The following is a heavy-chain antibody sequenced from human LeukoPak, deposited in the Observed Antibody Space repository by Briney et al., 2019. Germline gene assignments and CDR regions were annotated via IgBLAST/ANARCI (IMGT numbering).Heavy chain of an antibody. CDR1: GFSLSTRGVG. CDR3: AHSSYYHRFFDP. D-gene: IGHD3-10*01. CDR2: IYWDDDK. V-gene: IGHV2-5*02. J-gene: IGHJ5*02. Sequence: SGPTLVKPTQTLTLTCTFSGFSLSTRGVGVGWIRQPPGKALEWLALIYWDDDKRYRPSLKSRLTITKDTSKNQVVLTMTNMDPVDTATYYCAHSSYYHRFFDPWGQGTLVTVSS.